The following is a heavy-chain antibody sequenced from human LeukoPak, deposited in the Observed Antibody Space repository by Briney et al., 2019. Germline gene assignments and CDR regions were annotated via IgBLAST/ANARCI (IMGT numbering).Heavy chain of an antibody. CDR2: IYYSGST. Sequence: PSETLSLTCSVSGGSISSYYWSWIRQPPGKGLEWIGYIYYSGSTNYNPSLKSRVTISVDTSKNQFSLRLSSVTAADTAVYYCARDFGDYRVDYWGQGTLVTVSS. V-gene: IGHV4-59*08. D-gene: IGHD4-17*01. CDR1: GGSISSYY. CDR3: ARDFGDYRVDY. J-gene: IGHJ4*02.